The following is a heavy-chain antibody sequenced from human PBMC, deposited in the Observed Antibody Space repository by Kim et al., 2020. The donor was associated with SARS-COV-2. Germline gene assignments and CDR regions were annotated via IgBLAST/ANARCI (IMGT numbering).Heavy chain of an antibody. V-gene: IGHV4-39*01. CDR1: GGSISSSSYY. CDR3: ARLPQTNYYGSGSIPSGGMDV. J-gene: IGHJ6*02. D-gene: IGHD3-10*01. Sequence: SETLSLTCTVSGGSISSSSYYWGWIRQPPGKGLEWIGSIYYSGSTYYNPSLKSRVTISVDTSKNQFSLKLSSVTAADTAVYYCARLPQTNYYGSGSIPSGGMDVWGQGTTVTVSS. CDR2: IYYSGST.